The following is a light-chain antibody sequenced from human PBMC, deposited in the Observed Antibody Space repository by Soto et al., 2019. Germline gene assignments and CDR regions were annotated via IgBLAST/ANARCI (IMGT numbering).Light chain of an antibody. CDR3: QQYGSSGT. V-gene: IGKV3-11*01. CDR2: DAS. J-gene: IGKJ1*01. Sequence: EIVFTQSPATLSLSPGERATLSCRASQSVSTYLAWYQQKPGQAPRLLIYDASNRATGIPARFSGSGSGTDFTLTISRLEPEDFAVYYCQQYGSSGTFGQGTKVDI. CDR1: QSVSTY.